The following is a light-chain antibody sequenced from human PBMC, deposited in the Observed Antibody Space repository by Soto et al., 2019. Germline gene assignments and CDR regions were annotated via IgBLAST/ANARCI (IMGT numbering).Light chain of an antibody. CDR2: SDN. J-gene: IGLJ3*02. V-gene: IGLV1-44*01. CDR1: SSNIGSNN. CDR3: SAWDDSLMGV. Sequence: QSVLTQPPSASGTPGQRVTISCSGSSSNIGSNNVNWYQQLPGTAPKLLIYSDNQRPSGVPDRFSGSKSGTSASLAISGHQSEDEADYYCSAWDDSLMGVFGGGTKLTVL.